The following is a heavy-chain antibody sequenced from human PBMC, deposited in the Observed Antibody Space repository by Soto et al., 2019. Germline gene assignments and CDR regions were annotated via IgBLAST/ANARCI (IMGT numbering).Heavy chain of an antibody. CDR1: GFPFSNAW. Sequence: GALRLSCAASGFPFSNAWMSWVRQAPGKGLEWVGRIKSKTDGGTTDYAAPVKGRFTISRDDSKNTLYLQMNSLKTEDTAVYYCTTDCSGGSCHYFHYYYGMDVWGQGTTGTVSS. CDR2: IKSKTDGGTT. D-gene: IGHD2-15*01. J-gene: IGHJ6*02. V-gene: IGHV3-15*01. CDR3: TTDCSGGSCHYFHYYYGMDV.